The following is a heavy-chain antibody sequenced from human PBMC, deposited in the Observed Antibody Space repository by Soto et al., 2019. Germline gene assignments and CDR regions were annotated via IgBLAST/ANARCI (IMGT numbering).Heavy chain of an antibody. V-gene: IGHV5-10-1*01. CDR2: IDIRDSYT. CDR1: GYTLKSSW. J-gene: IGHJ3*02. D-gene: IGHD6-19*01. Sequence: GESLKISCKGPGYTLKSSWISWVRPPPGRGLEGMGKIDIRDSYTKYSPSFQNHVTISADKPISTAYLQWSSLKASDTAMYFCARPGYSSGGSAFEIWGQGTVVTVSS. CDR3: ARPGYSSGGSAFEI.